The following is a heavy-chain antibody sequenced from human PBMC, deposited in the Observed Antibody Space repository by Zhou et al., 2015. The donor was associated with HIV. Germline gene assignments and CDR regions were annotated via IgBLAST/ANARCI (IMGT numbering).Heavy chain of an antibody. CDR2: ISPYNGNT. D-gene: IGHD4-17*01. J-gene: IGHJ4*02. Sequence: QVQLVQSGAEVKKPGASVKVSCKASGYSFSNYGISWVRQAPGQGLEWMGWISPYNGNTNYAKKLQGRVIMTTDTSTRTAHMELRSLRSDDTAVYYCARADYGDVKLYFLDYWGRGNPGHCVL. CDR1: GYSFSNYG. CDR3: ARADYGDVKLYFLDY. V-gene: IGHV1-18*01.